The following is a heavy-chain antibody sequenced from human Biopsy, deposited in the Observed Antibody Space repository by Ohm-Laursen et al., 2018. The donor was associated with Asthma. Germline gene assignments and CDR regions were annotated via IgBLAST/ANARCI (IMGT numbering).Heavy chain of an antibody. J-gene: IGHJ6*02. Sequence: LVKVSCKAPGGTFSNFAISWVRQAPGQGLEWLGGIMTVFGTTNYAQKFQGRVTITADESTSTAYMEVTSLRSEDTAIYYCARCQVGYSSGWSLLLKKIYYSGMGVWGQGTAVTVSS. CDR1: GGTFSNFA. CDR3: ARCQVGYSSGWSLLLKKIYYSGMGV. D-gene: IGHD6-19*01. CDR2: IMTVFGTT. V-gene: IGHV1-69*13.